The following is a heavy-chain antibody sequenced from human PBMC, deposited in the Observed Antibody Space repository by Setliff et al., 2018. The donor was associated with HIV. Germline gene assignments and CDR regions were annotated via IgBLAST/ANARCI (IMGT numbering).Heavy chain of an antibody. V-gene: IGHV4-39*07. CDR2: IYYSGST. Sequence: PSETLSLTCTVSGGSFSSSSYYWGWIRQPPGKGLERIGNIYYSGSTYYNPSLRSRVTISKDTSKNQFSLHLTSVTAADTAVYYCARDTYDSRGYFFGYWGQGTLVTVSS. J-gene: IGHJ4*02. D-gene: IGHD3-22*01. CDR3: ARDTYDSRGYFFGY. CDR1: GGSFSSSSYY.